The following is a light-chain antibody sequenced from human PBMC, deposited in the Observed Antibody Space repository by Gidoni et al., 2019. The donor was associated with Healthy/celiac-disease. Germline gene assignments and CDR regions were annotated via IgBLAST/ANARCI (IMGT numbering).Light chain of an antibody. CDR2: AAS. CDR1: QSINRY. Sequence: DIQMTQSPSSLSASVADRVTITCRASQSINRYLNWYQQKPGKAPKLLIYAASSLQSGVPSRFSGSGSGTDFTLTISSLQPEDFATYYCQQSYTTPQLTFGGGTKVEIK. CDR3: QQSYTTPQLT. V-gene: IGKV1-39*01. J-gene: IGKJ4*01.